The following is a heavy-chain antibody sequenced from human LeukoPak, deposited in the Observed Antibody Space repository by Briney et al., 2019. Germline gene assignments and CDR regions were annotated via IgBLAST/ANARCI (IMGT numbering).Heavy chain of an antibody. Sequence: ASVKVSCTASGYTFTSYAMHWVRQAPGQRLEWMGWINAGNGNTKYSQKFQGRVTITRDTSASTAYMELSSLRSEDTAVYYCATAIMMVTSITTNDYWGQGTLVTVSS. CDR1: GYTFTSYA. D-gene: IGHD2-21*02. CDR3: ATAIMMVTSITTNDY. CDR2: INAGNGNT. V-gene: IGHV1-3*01. J-gene: IGHJ4*02.